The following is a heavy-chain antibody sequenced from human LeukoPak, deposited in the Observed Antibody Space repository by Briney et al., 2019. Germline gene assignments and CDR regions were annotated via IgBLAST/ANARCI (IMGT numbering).Heavy chain of an antibody. J-gene: IGHJ4*02. D-gene: IGHD1-26*01. V-gene: IGHV1-2*04. CDR3: ARGAHLRQWELGGGSY. Sequence: GASVKVSCKASGYTFTGYYMHWVRQAPGQGLEWMGWINPNSGGTNYAQKFQGWVTMTRDTSISTAYMELSRLRSDDTAVYYCARGAHLRQWELGGGSYWGQGTLVTVSS. CDR2: INPNSGGT. CDR1: GYTFTGYY.